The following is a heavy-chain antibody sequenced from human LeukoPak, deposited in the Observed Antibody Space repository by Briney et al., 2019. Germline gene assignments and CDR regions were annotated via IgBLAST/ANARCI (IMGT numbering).Heavy chain of an antibody. J-gene: IGHJ4*02. V-gene: IGHV1-8*03. CDR3: ARGFGGATDY. CDR2: MDPNSGNT. D-gene: IGHD3-16*01. Sequence: GASVKVSCKASGYTFTSYYMHWVRQAPGQGLEWMGWMDPNSGNTGYAQKFQGRVTITRNTSISTAYMELSSLRSEDTAVYYCARGFGGATDYWGQGTLVTVSS. CDR1: GYTFTSYY.